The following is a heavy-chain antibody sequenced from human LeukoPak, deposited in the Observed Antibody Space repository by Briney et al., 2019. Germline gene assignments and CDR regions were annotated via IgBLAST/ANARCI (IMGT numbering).Heavy chain of an antibody. CDR1: GGTFSSYA. D-gene: IGHD6-19*01. V-gene: IGHV1-69*04. CDR2: IIPIFGIA. Sequence: SSVKVSCKASGGTFSSYAISWVRQAPGQPLEWMGRIIPIFGIANYAQKFQGRVTITADKSTSSTNMELSSLRSEDPAVYYCASLGSAGVAGLGTDYWGQGTLVTVSS. J-gene: IGHJ4*02. CDR3: ASLGSAGVAGLGTDY.